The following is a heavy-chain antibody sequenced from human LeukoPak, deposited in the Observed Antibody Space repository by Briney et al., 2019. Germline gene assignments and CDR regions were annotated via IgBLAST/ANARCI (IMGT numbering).Heavy chain of an antibody. Sequence: GGSLRLSCAASGFTFDDYAMHWVRQAPGKGLEWVSGISWNSGSIGYADSVKGRFTISRDNAKNSLYLQMNSLRAEDMALYYYAKDRVAVATPLSAFDIWGQGTMVTVSS. V-gene: IGHV3-9*03. CDR1: GFTFDDYA. CDR3: AKDRVAVATPLSAFDI. D-gene: IGHD6-19*01. CDR2: ISWNSGSI. J-gene: IGHJ3*02.